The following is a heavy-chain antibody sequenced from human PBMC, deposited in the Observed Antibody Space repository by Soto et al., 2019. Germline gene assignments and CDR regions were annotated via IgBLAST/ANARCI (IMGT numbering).Heavy chain of an antibody. CDR2: VSASGLNT. CDR3: ANPSGGYDSTPA. D-gene: IGHD5-12*01. V-gene: IGHV3-23*01. Sequence: AWRSLRLSCAASGFTFSTYAMAWVSQAPGKGLEWVSGVSASGLNTDYADPVKGRFYISRDNSKNTLYLQMNSLRAEDTAVYYCANPSGGYDSTPAWGQGTLVTVSS. J-gene: IGHJ4*02. CDR1: GFTFSTYA.